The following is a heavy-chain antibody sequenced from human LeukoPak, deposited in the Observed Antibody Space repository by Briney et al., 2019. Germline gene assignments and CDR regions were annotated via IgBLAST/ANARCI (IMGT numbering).Heavy chain of an antibody. CDR2: TSAYNGDT. D-gene: IGHD4-17*01. CDR3: ARVYGANRPIDY. V-gene: IGHV1-18*01. CDR1: GYIFTTYG. Sequence: GASVKVSCKTSGYIFTTYGISWVRQAPGQGLEWMGWTSAYNGDTNYVQKLQGRVTMTTDTSTCTAYMELRSLRSDDTAVYYCARVYGANRPIDYWGQGTLVTVSS. J-gene: IGHJ4*02.